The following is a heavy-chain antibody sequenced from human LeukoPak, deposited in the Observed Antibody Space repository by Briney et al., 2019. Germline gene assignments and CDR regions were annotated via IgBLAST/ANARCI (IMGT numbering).Heavy chain of an antibody. D-gene: IGHD2/OR15-2a*01. V-gene: IGHV4-38-2*01. Sequence: KPSETLSLTCAVSGYSISSGYYRGWIRQPPGKGLEWIVSIYHSGSTYYNPSLKSRVTISVDTPKNQFSLKLSSVTAADTAVYYCARHLLNYYYYYMDVWGKGTTVTVSS. CDR3: ARHLLNYYYYYMDV. CDR1: GYSISSGYY. J-gene: IGHJ6*03. CDR2: IYHSGST.